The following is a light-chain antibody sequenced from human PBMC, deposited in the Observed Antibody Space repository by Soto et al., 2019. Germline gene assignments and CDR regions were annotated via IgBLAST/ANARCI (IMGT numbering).Light chain of an antibody. Sequence: EVVLTQSPATLSVSPGDRATLSCRASQSVSRNLAWYQQKPGQAPRLLIYGASTRATGVPARFSGSGSATECTLSSSSLQSEDVAVYYCQQYGEWPPETFGQWTKL. CDR1: QSVSRN. J-gene: IGKJ2*01. CDR2: GAS. CDR3: QQYGEWPPET. V-gene: IGKV3-15*01.